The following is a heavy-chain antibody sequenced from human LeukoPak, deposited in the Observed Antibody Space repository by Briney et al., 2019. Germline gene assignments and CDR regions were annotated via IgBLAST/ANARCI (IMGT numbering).Heavy chain of an antibody. Sequence: GGSLRLSCAASGFTFSTNYMSWVRQAPGKGLEWVSVIYSGGSTYYADSVTGRFTISRDNSKNMLYLQMSSLGAEDTAVYYCARGSAYSHWGQGTLVTVSS. D-gene: IGHD3-22*01. V-gene: IGHV3-66*02. CDR2: IYSGGST. CDR3: ARGSAYSH. J-gene: IGHJ4*02. CDR1: GFTFSTNY.